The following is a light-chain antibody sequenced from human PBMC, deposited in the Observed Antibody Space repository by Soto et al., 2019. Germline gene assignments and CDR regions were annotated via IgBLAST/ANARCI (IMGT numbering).Light chain of an antibody. CDR2: EDS. J-gene: IGLJ2*01. V-gene: IGLV6-57*04. CDR3: QSFDISNVV. CDR1: SGSIASNY. Sequence: NFMLTQPHSVSESPGKTVTISCTRSSGSIASNYVQWYQQRPGSAPTPVIYEDSQRPSGVPDRFSGSIDSSSNSASLTISRLKTEDEAAYYCQSFDISNVVFGGGTKLTVL.